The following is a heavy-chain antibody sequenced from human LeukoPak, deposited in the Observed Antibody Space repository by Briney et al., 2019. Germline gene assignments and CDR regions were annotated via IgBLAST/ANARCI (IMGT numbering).Heavy chain of an antibody. CDR3: ARDPALLWFGELRSYYYYYMDV. CDR2: IYYSGST. V-gene: IGHV4-39*07. CDR1: GGSISSSSYY. Sequence: SETLSLTCTVSGGSISSSSYYWGWIRQPPGKGLEWIGSIYYSGSTYYNPSLKSRVTISVDTSKNQFSLKLSSVTAADTAVYYCARDPALLWFGELRSYYYYYMDVWGKGTTVTVSS. D-gene: IGHD3-10*01. J-gene: IGHJ6*03.